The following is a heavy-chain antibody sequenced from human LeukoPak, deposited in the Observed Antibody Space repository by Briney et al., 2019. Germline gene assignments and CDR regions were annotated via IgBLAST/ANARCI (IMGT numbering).Heavy chain of an antibody. V-gene: IGHV1-69*04. CDR2: IIPIFGIT. J-gene: IGHJ4*02. D-gene: IGHD6-13*01. CDR3: ARDSFNEGIGEAGNGY. CDR1: GGTFTSYA. Sequence: SSVKVSCKASGGTFTSYAISWVRQAPGQGLEWMGRIIPIFGITNYAQKFQGRVTITADKSTSTAYMELSSLRSEDTAVYYCARDSFNEGIGEAGNGYWGQRTLVT.